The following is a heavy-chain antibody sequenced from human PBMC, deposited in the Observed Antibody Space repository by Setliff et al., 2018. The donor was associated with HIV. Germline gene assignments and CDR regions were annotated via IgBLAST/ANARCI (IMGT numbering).Heavy chain of an antibody. CDR2: IFASGDT. Sequence: SETLSLTCTVSGDSISTDYWNWIRQPPGKGLEWTGFIFASGDTKYNPSLQGRVSMSIDTSKNPFSLKLRSVTAADTAIYYCARRIDNSGTFPEQNWLDPWGQGSPVTVSS. D-gene: IGHD3-10*01. CDR1: GDSISTDY. CDR3: ARRIDNSGTFPEQNWLDP. J-gene: IGHJ5*02. V-gene: IGHV4-4*09.